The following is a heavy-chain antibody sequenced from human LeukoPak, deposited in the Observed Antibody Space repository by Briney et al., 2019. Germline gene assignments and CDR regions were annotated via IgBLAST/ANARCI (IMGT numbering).Heavy chain of an antibody. J-gene: IGHJ4*02. CDR2: ISNSGRT. CDR1: GASISSFY. Sequence: PSETLSLTCRVSGASISSFYWSWIRQPPGKGLEWLGYISNSGRTIYNPSLRSRVAISGDTSKNQLSLNLASVTAADSAVYYCARGDFDWLVAFDYWGQGTLVAVSA. D-gene: IGHD3-9*01. CDR3: ARGDFDWLVAFDY. V-gene: IGHV4-59*01.